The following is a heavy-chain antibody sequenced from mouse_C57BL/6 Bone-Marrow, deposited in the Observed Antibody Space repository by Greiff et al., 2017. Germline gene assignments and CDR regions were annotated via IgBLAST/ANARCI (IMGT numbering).Heavy chain of an antibody. V-gene: IGHV1-42*01. Sequence: EVQLVESGPELVKPGASVKISCKASGYSFTGYYMNWVKQSPEKSLEWIGEINPSTGGTTYNQKFKAKATLTVDKSSSTAYMQLKSLTSEDSAVYYCARDGTTVVAKAYWGQGTLVTVSA. CDR2: INPSTGGT. D-gene: IGHD1-1*01. J-gene: IGHJ3*01. CDR1: GYSFTGYY. CDR3: ARDGTTVVAKAY.